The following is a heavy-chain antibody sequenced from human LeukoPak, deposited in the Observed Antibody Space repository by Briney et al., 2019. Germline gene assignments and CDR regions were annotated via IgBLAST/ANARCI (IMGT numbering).Heavy chain of an antibody. CDR2: IYTSGST. Sequence: SETLSLTCTVSGGSISSGSYYWSWIRQPAGKGLEWIGRIYTSGSTNYNPSLKSRVTISVDTSKNQFSLKLSSVTAADTAVYYCARDASYYGSGSYHHWGQGTLVTVSS. J-gene: IGHJ5*02. V-gene: IGHV4-61*02. CDR1: GGSISSGSYY. CDR3: ARDASYYGSGSYHH. D-gene: IGHD3-10*01.